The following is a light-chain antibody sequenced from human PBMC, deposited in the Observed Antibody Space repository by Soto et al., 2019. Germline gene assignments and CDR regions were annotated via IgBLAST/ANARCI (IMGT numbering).Light chain of an antibody. CDR3: QKYNNFPLT. J-gene: IGKJ4*01. Sequence: DIQMTQSPSTLSASVGDRVTITCRASQSLSSWLAWYQQKPGKAPKLLIHEASRLESGVPSRFSGSGSGTEFTLTISGLHAEDSATYCQKYNNFPLTCGGGTKVEIK. CDR2: EAS. CDR1: QSLSSW. V-gene: IGKV1-5*01.